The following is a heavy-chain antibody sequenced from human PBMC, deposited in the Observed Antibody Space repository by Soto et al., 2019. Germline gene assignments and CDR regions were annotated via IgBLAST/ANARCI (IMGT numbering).Heavy chain of an antibody. D-gene: IGHD3-10*01. CDR1: GFTFSSYG. CDR3: AKDGLIGELLY. J-gene: IGHJ4*02. V-gene: IGHV3-30*18. CDR2: ISYDGSNK. Sequence: PGGSLRLSCAASGFTFSSYGMHWVRQAPGKGLEWVAVISYDGSNKYYADSVKGRFTISRDNSKNTLYLQMNSLRAEDTAVYYCAKDGLIGELLYWGQGTLVTVSS.